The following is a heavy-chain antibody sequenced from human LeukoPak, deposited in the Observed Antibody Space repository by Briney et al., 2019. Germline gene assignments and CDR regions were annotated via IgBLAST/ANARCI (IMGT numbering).Heavy chain of an antibody. CDR1: GFTFSSYA. CDR2: LSGSGGST. D-gene: IGHD3-10*01. CDR3: ARDLDYGSGSPYNY. V-gene: IGHV3-23*01. Sequence: PGGSLRLSCAASGFTFSSYAMSWVRQAPGKGLEWVSALSGSGGSTYYADSVKGRFTISRDNAKNSLYLQMNSLRAEDTAVYYCARDLDYGSGSPYNYWGQGTLVTVSS. J-gene: IGHJ4*02.